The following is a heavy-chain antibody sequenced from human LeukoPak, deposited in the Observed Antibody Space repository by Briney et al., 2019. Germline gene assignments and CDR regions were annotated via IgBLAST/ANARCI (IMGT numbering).Heavy chain of an antibody. J-gene: IGHJ4*02. CDR1: GYTFTGYY. CDR3: ARADYYYDSSGYYYGY. D-gene: IGHD3-22*01. CDR2: INPNSGGT. Sequence: ASVQVSCKASGYTFTGYYMHWVRQAPGQGLERMGWINPNSGGTNYAQKFQGRVTMTRDTSISTAYMELSRLRSDDTAVYYCARADYYYDSSGYYYGYWGQGTLVTVSS. V-gene: IGHV1-2*02.